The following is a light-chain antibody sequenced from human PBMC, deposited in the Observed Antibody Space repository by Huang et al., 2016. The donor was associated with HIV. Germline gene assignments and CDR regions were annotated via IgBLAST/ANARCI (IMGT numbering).Light chain of an antibody. CDR2: GAS. V-gene: IGKV3-20*01. CDR3: QQYDSSPWT. Sequence: EIVLKQSPGTLSLSPGERATLSCRASQSVSSTYLAWYQQKPGQAPRLLFYGASSRATGIPDRFSGSGSGTDFTLTISRLEPEDLAVYYCQQYDSSPWTFGQGTKVEIK. J-gene: IGKJ1*01. CDR1: QSVSSTY.